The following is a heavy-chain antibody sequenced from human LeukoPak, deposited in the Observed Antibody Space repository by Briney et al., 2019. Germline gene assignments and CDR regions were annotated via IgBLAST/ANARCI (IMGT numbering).Heavy chain of an antibody. Sequence: SETLSLTCTVSGGSISSSSYYWGWIRQPPGKGLEWIGSIYYSGSTYYNPSLKSRVTISVDTSKNQFSLKLSSVTAAGTAVYYCARPRYSSSWYIPDAFDIWGQGTMVTVSS. D-gene: IGHD6-13*01. CDR1: GGSISSSSYY. V-gene: IGHV4-39*01. CDR3: ARPRYSSSWYIPDAFDI. CDR2: IYYSGST. J-gene: IGHJ3*02.